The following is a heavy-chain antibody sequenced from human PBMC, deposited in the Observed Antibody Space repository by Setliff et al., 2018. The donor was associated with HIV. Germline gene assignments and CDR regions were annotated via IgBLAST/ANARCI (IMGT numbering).Heavy chain of an antibody. J-gene: IGHJ6*03. Sequence: PSETLSLTCAVSGGSFSGNYWNWIRQPPGKGLEWIGEINHSGSTKYNPSLKSRVSISLDTSKNQFSLKLSSVTAADTAVYYCARVYTTCWYSIPRFYVYYMDVWGKGTTVTVS. V-gene: IGHV4-34*01. CDR1: GGSFSGNY. D-gene: IGHD6-13*01. CDR2: INHSGST. CDR3: ARVYTTCWYSIPRFYVYYMDV.